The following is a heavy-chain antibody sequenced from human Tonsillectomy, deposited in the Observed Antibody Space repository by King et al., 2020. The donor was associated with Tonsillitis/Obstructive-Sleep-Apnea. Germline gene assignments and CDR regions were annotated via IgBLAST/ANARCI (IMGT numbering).Heavy chain of an antibody. D-gene: IGHD3-16*01. CDR3: AADQNYDYVWGSSPVDAFDI. V-gene: IGHV1-58*01. J-gene: IGHJ3*02. Sequence: QQQLAQSGPEVKKPGTSVKVSCKASGFTFTSSAVQWVRQARGQRLEWIGWIVVGSGNANYAQKFQERVTITRDMSTSTVYMELSSLRSEDTAVYYCAADQNYDYVWGSSPVDAFDIWGQGTMVTVSS. CDR1: GFTFTSSA. CDR2: IVVGSGNA.